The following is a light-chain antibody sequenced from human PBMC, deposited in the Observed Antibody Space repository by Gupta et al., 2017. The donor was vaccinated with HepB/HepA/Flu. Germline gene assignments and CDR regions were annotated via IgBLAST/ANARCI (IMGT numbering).Light chain of an antibody. CDR3: QQLNSYPL. J-gene: IGKJ4*01. Sequence: DIQFTQSPSFLSASVGDRVTITCRASQGISSYLAWYQQKPGKAPKLLIYAASTSQSGVPSRFSGSGSGTEFTLTISSLQPEDFATYYCQQLNSYPLFGGGTKVEIK. CDR1: QGISSY. V-gene: IGKV1-9*01. CDR2: AAS.